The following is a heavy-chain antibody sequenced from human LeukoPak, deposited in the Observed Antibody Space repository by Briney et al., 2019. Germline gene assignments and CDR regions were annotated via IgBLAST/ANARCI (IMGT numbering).Heavy chain of an antibody. Sequence: GGSLRLSCAASGFTVSSNYISWVRQAPGKGLEWVSIIYSGVDTYYANSVKGRFTMSRDNSKNTLYLQMNSLRAEDTAVYYCARGPTYYYDISEGYFDYWGQGTLVTVSS. J-gene: IGHJ4*02. V-gene: IGHV3-53*01. CDR1: GFTVSSNY. CDR3: ARGPTYYYDISEGYFDY. CDR2: IYSGVDT. D-gene: IGHD3-22*01.